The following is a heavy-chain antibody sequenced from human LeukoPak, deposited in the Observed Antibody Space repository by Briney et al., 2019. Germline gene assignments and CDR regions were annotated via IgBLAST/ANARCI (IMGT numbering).Heavy chain of an antibody. Sequence: PGGSLRLSSAASGFTFSSYSMNWVRQAPGKGLEWVSSISSSSSYMYYADSVKGRFTISRDNAKNSLYMQVNSLRAEDTAVYYCARGGYSSSWYHDSWGQGTLVTVSS. V-gene: IGHV3-21*01. CDR1: GFTFSSYS. J-gene: IGHJ4*02. CDR3: ARGGYSSSWYHDS. CDR2: ISSSSSYM. D-gene: IGHD6-13*01.